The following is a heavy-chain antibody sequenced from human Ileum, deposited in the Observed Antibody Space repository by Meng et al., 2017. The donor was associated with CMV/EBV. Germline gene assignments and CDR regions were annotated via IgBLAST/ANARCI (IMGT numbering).Heavy chain of an antibody. J-gene: IGHJ4*02. CDR3: AKDGGGYSIDY. V-gene: IGHV3-30*02. D-gene: IGHD1-26*01. CDR2: IRYAGSDV. Sequence: SCAASGFTFSGYNMHWVRQAPGKGLEWVAFIRYAGSDVNYADFVQGRFTISRDNSKDSLFLQMNSLRVEDTGLYYCAKDGGGYSIDYWGQGTLVTVSS. CDR1: GFTFSGYN.